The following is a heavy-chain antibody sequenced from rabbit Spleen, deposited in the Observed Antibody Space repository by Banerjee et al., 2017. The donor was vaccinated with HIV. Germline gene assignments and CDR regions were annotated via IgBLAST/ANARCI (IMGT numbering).Heavy chain of an antibody. Sequence: QQQLEESGGGQVKPGGTLTLSCKASGFTLSSYWIWWVRQAPGKGLEWIACVNGGGSGTTHYATWAKGRFTVSKTSSTTVTLQVTSLTAADTATYFCARDLVAVIGWNFSLWGQGTLVTVS. CDR2: VNGGGSGTT. CDR3: ARDLVAVIGWNFSL. D-gene: IGHD1-1*01. J-gene: IGHJ4*01. V-gene: IGHV1S45*01. CDR1: GFTLSSYW.